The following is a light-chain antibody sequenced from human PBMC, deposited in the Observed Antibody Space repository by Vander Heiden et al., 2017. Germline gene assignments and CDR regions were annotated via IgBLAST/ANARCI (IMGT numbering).Light chain of an antibody. CDR2: YNI. J-gene: IGLJ2*01. Sequence: QSVLTQPPSASGTPGQRVTIFCSGGSSNIGSNAVNWYQQLPETAPKLLIYYNIQRPSGVPDRFSGSKSGTSASLAISGLQSEDEATYYCAAWDDRLNGVVFGGGTKVTVL. CDR3: AAWDDRLNGVV. V-gene: IGLV1-44*01. CDR1: SSNIGSNA.